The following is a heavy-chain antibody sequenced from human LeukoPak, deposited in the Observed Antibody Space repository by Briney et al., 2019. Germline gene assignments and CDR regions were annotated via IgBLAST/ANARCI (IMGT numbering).Heavy chain of an antibody. Sequence: PSETLSLTCTVSGGSISSYYWTWIRQPPGKGLEWIAYIYYSGSTNYNPSLKSRATISLDTSQNQFSLKLSSVTAADTAVYYCARRNILTEGEAFDIWGQGTMVTVSS. V-gene: IGHV4-59*01. J-gene: IGHJ3*02. CDR3: ARRNILTEGEAFDI. D-gene: IGHD3-9*01. CDR2: IYYSGST. CDR1: GGSISSYY.